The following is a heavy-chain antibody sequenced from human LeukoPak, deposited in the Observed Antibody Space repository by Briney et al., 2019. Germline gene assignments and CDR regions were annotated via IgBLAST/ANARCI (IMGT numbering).Heavy chain of an antibody. CDR2: IGSSSSYI. D-gene: IGHD2-2*01. V-gene: IGHV3-21*01. Sequence: GGSLRLSCAASGFTFSSYSMNRVRQAPGKGLEWVSSIGSSSSYIYYADSVKGRFTISRDNAKNSLYLQMNSLRAEDTAVYYCARAGYCSSTSCTYYYYYMDVWGKGTTVTVSS. J-gene: IGHJ6*03. CDR3: ARAGYCSSTSCTYYYYYMDV. CDR1: GFTFSSYS.